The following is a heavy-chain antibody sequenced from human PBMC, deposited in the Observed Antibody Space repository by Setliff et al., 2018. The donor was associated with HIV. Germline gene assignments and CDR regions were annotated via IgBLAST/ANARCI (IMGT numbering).Heavy chain of an antibody. V-gene: IGHV4-39*01. CDR1: GGSISSSSYY. CDR2: IYHSGNT. J-gene: IGHJ3*02. Sequence: PSETLSLTCTVSGGSISSSSYYWGWIRQPPGKGREWIGSIYHSGNTYYMPSLQSRVTISVDMSKNQFSLNLNSVTAADTAVYYCARGQGCGGGCHYAFEMWGQGTMVTVSS. D-gene: IGHD2-21*02. CDR3: ARGQGCGGGCHYAFEM.